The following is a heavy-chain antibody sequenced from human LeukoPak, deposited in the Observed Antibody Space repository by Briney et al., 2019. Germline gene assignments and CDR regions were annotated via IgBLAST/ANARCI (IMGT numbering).Heavy chain of an antibody. D-gene: IGHD3-22*01. CDR2: ISAYNGNT. CDR1: GYTFTSYG. Sequence: ASVKVSCKASGYTFTSYGISWMRQAPGQGLEWMGWISAYNGNTNYAQKLQGRVTMTTDTSTSTAYMELRSLRSDDTAVYCCARGTYYYDSSGYFPFDYWGQGTLVTVSS. V-gene: IGHV1-18*01. J-gene: IGHJ4*02. CDR3: ARGTYYYDSSGYFPFDY.